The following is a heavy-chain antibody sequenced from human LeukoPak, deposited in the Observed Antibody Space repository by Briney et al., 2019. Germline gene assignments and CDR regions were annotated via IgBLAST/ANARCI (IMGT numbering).Heavy chain of an antibody. Sequence: GGSLRLSCAASGFTFSNYAIHWVRQAPGKGLECVSAISSIEGRIFYANSVKGRFTISRDNSKNTVFLQMGSLRAEDTAVYYCARNFGGPGYWGQGTLVTVSS. V-gene: IGHV3-64*01. J-gene: IGHJ4*02. CDR3: ARNFGGPGY. D-gene: IGHD3-16*01. CDR2: ISSIEGRI. CDR1: GFTFSNYA.